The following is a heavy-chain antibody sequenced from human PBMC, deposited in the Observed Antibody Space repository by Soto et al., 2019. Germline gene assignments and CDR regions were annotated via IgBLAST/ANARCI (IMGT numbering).Heavy chain of an antibody. D-gene: IGHD3-22*01. J-gene: IGHJ4*02. CDR2: INHSGST. CDR3: ARGIGGYYDSSGYYYDY. V-gene: IGHV4-34*01. CDR1: GGSFSGYY. Sequence: PSETLSLTCAVYGGSFSGYYWSWIRQPPGKGLEWIGEINHSGSTNYNPSLKSRVTISVDTSKNQFSLKLSSVTAADTAVYYCARGIGGYYDSSGYYYDYWGQGTLVTVS.